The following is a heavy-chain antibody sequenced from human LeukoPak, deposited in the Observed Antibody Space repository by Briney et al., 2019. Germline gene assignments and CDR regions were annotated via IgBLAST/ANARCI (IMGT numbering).Heavy chain of an antibody. CDR1: GFTFSSYS. V-gene: IGHV3-21*01. CDR2: ISSSSSYI. J-gene: IGHJ6*02. D-gene: IGHD5-18*01. CDR3: ARTKPGTWIQLWGSMDV. Sequence: GGSLRLSCAASGFTFSSYSMNWVRQAPGKGLEWVSSISSSSSYIYYADSVKGRFTISRDNAKNSLYLQMNSLRAEDTAVYYCARTKPGTWIQLWGSMDVWGQGTTVTVSS.